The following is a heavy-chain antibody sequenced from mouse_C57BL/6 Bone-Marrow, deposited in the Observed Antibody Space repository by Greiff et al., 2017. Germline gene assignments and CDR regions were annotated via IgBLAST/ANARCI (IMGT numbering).Heavy chain of an antibody. CDR1: GYTFTSYW. CDR2: IDPSDGYT. CDR3: ASEGSYFYSSGWVAY. D-gene: IGHD1-1*01. Sequence: QVQLQQSGAELVMPGASVKLSCKASGYTFTSYWMHWVKQRPGKGLEWIGEIDPSDGYTNYNQKFKGKATLTVDKSSSTAYMQLSSLTSEDSAVYCCASEGSYFYSSGWVAYWGQGTLVTVSA. J-gene: IGHJ3*01. V-gene: IGHV1-69*01.